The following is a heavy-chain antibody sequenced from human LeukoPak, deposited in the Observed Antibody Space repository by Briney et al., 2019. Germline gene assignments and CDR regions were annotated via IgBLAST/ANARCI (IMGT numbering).Heavy chain of an antibody. V-gene: IGHV3-20*04. CDR2: ISWNGGST. CDR3: ARNGGGGYYYYMDV. J-gene: IGHJ6*03. D-gene: IGHD3-16*01. CDR1: GFTFDDKG. Sequence: GGPLRSSCEAPGFTFDDKGMSGFRRAPGKGLKWVSGISWNGGSTGYADSVKGRFTISRDNAKNSLYLQMNSLRAGDTALYYCARNGGGGYYYYMDVWGKGTTVTVSS.